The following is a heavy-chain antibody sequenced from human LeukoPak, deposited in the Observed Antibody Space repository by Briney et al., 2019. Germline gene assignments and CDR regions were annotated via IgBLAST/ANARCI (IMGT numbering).Heavy chain of an antibody. CDR3: ARLVDSSGYF. D-gene: IGHD3-22*01. V-gene: IGHV3-7*03. CDR2: INEDESQK. Sequence: GGSLRLSCETSGFSFSSYWMTWVRQAPGKGPEWVANINEDESQKNFVDSVKGRFTISRDNAKSSLYLQMNSLRAEDTAVYYCARLVDSSGYFWGQGTLVTVSS. CDR1: GFSFSSYW. J-gene: IGHJ4*02.